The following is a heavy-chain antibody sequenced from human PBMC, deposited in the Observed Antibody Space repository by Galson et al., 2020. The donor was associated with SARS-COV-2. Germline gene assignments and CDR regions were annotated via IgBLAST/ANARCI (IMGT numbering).Heavy chain of an antibody. J-gene: IGHJ5*02. CDR2: ISYDGSNK. Sequence: GGSLRLSCAASGFTFSSYGIHWFRQAPGKGLEWVAVISYDGSNKYYADSVKGRFTISRDNSKNTLYLQMNSLRAEDTAVYYCAKGPILTGYYNVPNWFDPWGQGTLVTVS. CDR1: GFTFSSYG. CDR3: AKGPILTGYYNVPNWFDP. V-gene: IGHV3-30*18. D-gene: IGHD3-9*01.